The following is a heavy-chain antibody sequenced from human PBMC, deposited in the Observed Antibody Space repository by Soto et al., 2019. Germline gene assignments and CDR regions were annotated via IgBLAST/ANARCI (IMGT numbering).Heavy chain of an antibody. V-gene: IGHV4-34*01. CDR3: ARKSPDY. J-gene: IGHJ4*02. Sequence: SETLSLTCAVYGGSFSGYYWSWIRQPPGKGLEWIGEINHSGSTNYNPSLKSRVTISVDTSKNQFSLKLSSVTAADTAVYYCARKSPDYWGQGTLVTVSS. CDR2: INHSGST. CDR1: GGSFSGYY.